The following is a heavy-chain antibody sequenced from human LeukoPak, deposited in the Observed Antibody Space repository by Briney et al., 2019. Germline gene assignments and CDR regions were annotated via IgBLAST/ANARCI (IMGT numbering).Heavy chain of an antibody. CDR3: ARVWAWGSGNYFDN. Sequence: PGGFLRLSCAASGFTFDAFGMTWVRQAPGKGLEWVSAIRGDAGSTGYADSVKGRFTISRDNAKNSLYLQMNSLRVEDTALYYCARVWAWGSGNYFDNWGQGTLVTVSS. CDR2: IRGDAGST. J-gene: IGHJ4*02. CDR1: GFTFDAFG. D-gene: IGHD7-27*01. V-gene: IGHV3-20*04.